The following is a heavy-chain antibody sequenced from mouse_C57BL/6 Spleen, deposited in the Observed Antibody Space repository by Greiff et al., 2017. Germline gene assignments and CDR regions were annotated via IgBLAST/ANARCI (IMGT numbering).Heavy chain of an antibody. CDR3: ARNAMDY. V-gene: IGHV1-75*01. Sequence: QVQLQQSGPELVKPGASVKISCKASGYTFTDYYINWVKQRPGQGLEWIGWIFPGSGSTYYNEKFKGKATLTVDKSSSTAYMLLSGLTSEDSAVYFCARNAMDYWGQGTSVTVSS. CDR1: GYTFTDYY. CDR2: IFPGSGST. J-gene: IGHJ4*01.